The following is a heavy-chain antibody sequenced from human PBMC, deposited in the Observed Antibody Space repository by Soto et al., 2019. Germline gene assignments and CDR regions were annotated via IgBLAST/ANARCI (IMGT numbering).Heavy chain of an antibody. V-gene: IGHV3-21*06. CDR1: GFTFTRYS. CDR2: ISSTTNYI. CDR3: ARESEDLTSNFGY. J-gene: IGHJ4*02. Sequence: GGSLRLSCAASGFTFTRYSMNWVRQAPGKGLEWVSSISSTTNYIYYGDSMKGRFTISRDNAKNSLYLEMNSLRAEDTAVYYCARESEDLTSNFGYWGQGTLVTVSS.